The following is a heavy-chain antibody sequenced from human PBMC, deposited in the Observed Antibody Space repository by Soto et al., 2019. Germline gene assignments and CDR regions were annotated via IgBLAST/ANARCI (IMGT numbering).Heavy chain of an antibody. CDR3: ARHKRGQWKLDAFDI. Sequence: QVQLVQSGAEVKKPRASVKVSCKASGYTFTSYGIRWVRQAPGQGLEWMGWISAYNGNTNYAQKLQGRVTMTTDTPPSTAYMELRSLRSDDTDVHYCARHKRGQWKLDAFDIWGQGTMVTVAS. D-gene: IGHD1-26*01. J-gene: IGHJ3*02. CDR1: GYTFTSYG. CDR2: ISAYNGNT. V-gene: IGHV1-18*01.